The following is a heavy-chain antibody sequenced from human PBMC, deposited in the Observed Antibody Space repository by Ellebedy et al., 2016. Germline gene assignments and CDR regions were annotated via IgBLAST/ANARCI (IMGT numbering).Heavy chain of an antibody. CDR2: INPSGGST. CDR3: TRATSGGYNWFDP. J-gene: IGHJ5*02. D-gene: IGHD6-19*01. Sequence: ASVTVSCKGSGYTFTSYYMHWVRQAPGQGLEWMGIINPSGGSTSYAQKFQGRVTMTRNTSISTAYMELSSLRSEDTAVYYCTRATSGGYNWFDPWGQGTLVTVSS. V-gene: IGHV1-46*01. CDR1: GYTFTSYY.